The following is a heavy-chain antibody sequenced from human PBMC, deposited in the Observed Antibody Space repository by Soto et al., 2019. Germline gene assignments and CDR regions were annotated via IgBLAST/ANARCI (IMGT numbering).Heavy chain of an antibody. CDR1: GFTFSSYT. CDR2: ITSDGNIR. D-gene: IGHD2-8*01. Sequence: ESGGGVVQPGGSLRLSCAASGFTFSSYTMHWVRQAPGKGLEWVAVITSDGNIRLYADSVKGRFSISRDTSKDTLYLQMSSLRPEDTAVYYCARALIPYCSRNSCRYFDYWGQGTLVTVSS. CDR3: ARALIPYCSRNSCRYFDY. J-gene: IGHJ4*02. V-gene: IGHV3-30-3*01.